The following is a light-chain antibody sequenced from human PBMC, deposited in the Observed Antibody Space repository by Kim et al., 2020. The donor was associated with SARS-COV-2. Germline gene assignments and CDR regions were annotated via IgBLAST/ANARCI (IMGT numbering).Light chain of an antibody. CDR3: QQSNNLPIT. J-gene: IGKJ5*01. V-gene: IGKV1-12*01. Sequence: DVQMTQSPSYVSASVGDMITITCRASQGIASWLAWYQQKPGKAPKLLIYAASALQNGVSSRFSGSGSGREFTLTIRSLQPEDVATYFCQQSNNLPITFGQGTRLEIK. CDR2: AAS. CDR1: QGIASW.